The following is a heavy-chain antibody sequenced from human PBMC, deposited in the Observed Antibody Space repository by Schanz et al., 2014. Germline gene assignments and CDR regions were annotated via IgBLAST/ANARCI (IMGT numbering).Heavy chain of an antibody. J-gene: IGHJ4*02. CDR1: GFTLSSYA. D-gene: IGHD2-15*01. CDR3: ARDRGYCSGGSCLTFDY. V-gene: IGHV3-30-3*01. CDR2: ISYDGSNK. Sequence: QVQLVESGGGVVQPGRSLRLSCAAYGFTLSSYAMHWVRQAPGKGLEWVAVISYDGSNKYYADSVKGRFTISRDSPKNTLYLQMNTLRAEDTAVYYCARDRGYCSGGSCLTFDYWGQGTLVTVSS.